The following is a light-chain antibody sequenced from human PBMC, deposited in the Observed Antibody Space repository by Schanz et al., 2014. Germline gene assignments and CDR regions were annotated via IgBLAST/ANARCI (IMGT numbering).Light chain of an antibody. CDR1: QSLSSSY. CDR2: GAS. Sequence: EIVLTQSPGTLSLSPGARATLSCRASQSLSSSYLAWYQQKPGQAPRLLIYGASSRATGVPDRFSGSGSGTDFTLTISRLEPEDSAVYYCQQYDNSLPWTFGQGTKVETK. CDR3: QQYDNSLPWT. J-gene: IGKJ1*01. V-gene: IGKV3-20*01.